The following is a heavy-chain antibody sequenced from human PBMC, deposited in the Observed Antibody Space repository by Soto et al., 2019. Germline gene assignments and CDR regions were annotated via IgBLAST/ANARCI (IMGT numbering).Heavy chain of an antibody. CDR3: AKLSCTSSTCYFPGWFDP. CDR2: IYPGDSDT. D-gene: IGHD2-2*01. V-gene: IGHV5-51*01. Sequence: PVESLKISCKGSGYSFTNYWIGWVRQMPGKGLEWMGIIYPGDSDTRYSPSFQGQFTISADKSISTAYLQWSSLKAADTAVYYCAKLSCTSSTCYFPGWFDPWGQGTLVTVSS. CDR1: GYSFTNYW. J-gene: IGHJ5*02.